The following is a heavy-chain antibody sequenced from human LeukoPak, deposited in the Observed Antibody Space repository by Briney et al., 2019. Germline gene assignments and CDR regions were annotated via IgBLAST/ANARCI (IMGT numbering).Heavy chain of an antibody. D-gene: IGHD6-13*01. CDR3: AKDVVAAAGINPDAFDI. CDR1: GFTFDDYA. Sequence: GGSLRLSCAVSGFTFDDYAMHWVRQAPGKGLEWVSGISWNSGSIGYADSVKGRFTISRDNAKNSLYLQMNSLRAEDMALYYCAKDVVAAAGINPDAFDIWGQGTMVTVSS. V-gene: IGHV3-9*03. J-gene: IGHJ3*02. CDR2: ISWNSGSI.